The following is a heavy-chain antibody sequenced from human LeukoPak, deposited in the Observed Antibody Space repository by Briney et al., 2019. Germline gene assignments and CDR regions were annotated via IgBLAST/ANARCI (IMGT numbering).Heavy chain of an antibody. CDR3: AHRGYIEGQLLWDY. CDR2: IYWDDDK. V-gene: IGHV2-5*02. CDR1: GFSLSTSGVG. J-gene: IGHJ4*02. Sequence: SGPTLVNPTQTLTLTYTFTGFSLSTSGVGVGWIRQPPGKALEWLALIYWDDDKRYSPSLKSRLTITKDASKNQVVLTMTNMDPVDTATYYCAHRGYIEGQLLWDYWGQGTLVTVSS. D-gene: IGHD1-26*01.